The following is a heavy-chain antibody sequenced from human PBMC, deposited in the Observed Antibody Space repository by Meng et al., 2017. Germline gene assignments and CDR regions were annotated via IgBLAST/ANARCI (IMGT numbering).Heavy chain of an antibody. D-gene: IGHD4-17*01. J-gene: IGHJ4*02. V-gene: IGHV3-73*02. CDR3: SRLETTAFDY. Sequence: EVPLVESGGGLGPPGGSLKLSCAAFGFTFSGCAMHWVRQSSGKGLEWVGRIRSKANNYATAYAASVIGRFTISRDDSKNTAYLQMNSLKTEDTAVYYCSRLETTAFDYWGQGILVTVSS. CDR2: IRSKANNYAT. CDR1: GFTFSGCA.